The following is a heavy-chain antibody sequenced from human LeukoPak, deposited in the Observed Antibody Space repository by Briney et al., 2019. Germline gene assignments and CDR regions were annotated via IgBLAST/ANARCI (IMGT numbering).Heavy chain of an antibody. CDR3: ARDLVIGRIAVAGSFDY. CDR2: ISAYNGNT. V-gene: IGHV1-18*04. D-gene: IGHD6-19*01. Sequence: ASVKVSCKASGYTFTGYYMHWVRQAPGQGLEWMGWISAYNGNTNYAQKLQGRVTMTTDTSTSTAYMELRSLRSDDTAVYYCARDLVIGRIAVAGSFDYWGQGTLVTVSS. J-gene: IGHJ4*02. CDR1: GYTFTGYY.